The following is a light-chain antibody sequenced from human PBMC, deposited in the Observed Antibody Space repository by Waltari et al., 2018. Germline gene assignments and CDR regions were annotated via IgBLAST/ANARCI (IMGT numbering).Light chain of an antibody. CDR1: QSLLHRNGYNE. CDR2: LAS. Sequence: QSLLHRNGYNEGACYLQKPEQAQQLLIYLASNRASGVHDRFSGSGSCTDFTLKITTVEADDVCVYYCMQALEIPYTFGRGTKLEI. V-gene: IGKV2-28*01. J-gene: IGKJ2*01. CDR3: MQALEIPYT.